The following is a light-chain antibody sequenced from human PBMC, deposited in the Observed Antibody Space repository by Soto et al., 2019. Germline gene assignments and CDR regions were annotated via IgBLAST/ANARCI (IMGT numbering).Light chain of an antibody. CDR1: QSVSST. CDR2: GAS. Sequence: EIVLTQSPGTLSLSPGERATLSCRASQSVSSTLAWYQQKPGQAPRLLIYGASSRATGIPDRFGGSGSGTDFTLTISRLEPEDFAVYYCQQYGSSPLTFGGGTKVDI. CDR3: QQYGSSPLT. V-gene: IGKV3-20*01. J-gene: IGKJ4*01.